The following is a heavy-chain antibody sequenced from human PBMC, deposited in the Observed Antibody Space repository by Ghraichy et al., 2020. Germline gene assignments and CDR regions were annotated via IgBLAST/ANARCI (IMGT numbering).Heavy chain of an antibody. Sequence: GALRLSCAASGFTFSSYWMTWVRQAPGKGLEWVANIKQDGSEKYYVDSVKGRFTISRDNAKNSLYLQMNSLRAEDTAVYYCASLIVATGRHYFDYWGQGTLVTVSS. CDR3: ASLIVATGRHYFDY. CDR1: GFTFSSYW. D-gene: IGHD1-14*01. V-gene: IGHV3-7*01. J-gene: IGHJ4*02. CDR2: IKQDGSEK.